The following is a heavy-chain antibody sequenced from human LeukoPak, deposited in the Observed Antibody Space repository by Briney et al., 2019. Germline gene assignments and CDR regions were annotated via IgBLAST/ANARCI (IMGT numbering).Heavy chain of an antibody. J-gene: IGHJ4*02. CDR1: GYTFTSSG. CDR3: ARSGNYYDSSGYYYSQYYFDY. CDR2: ISAYNGNT. V-gene: IGHV1-18*01. D-gene: IGHD3-22*01. Sequence: GASVKVSCKASGYTFTSSGISWVRQAPGQGLEWMGWISAYNGNTNYAQKLQGRVTMTTDTSTSTAYMELRSLRSDDTAVYYCARSGNYYDSSGYYYSQYYFDYWGQGTLVTVSS.